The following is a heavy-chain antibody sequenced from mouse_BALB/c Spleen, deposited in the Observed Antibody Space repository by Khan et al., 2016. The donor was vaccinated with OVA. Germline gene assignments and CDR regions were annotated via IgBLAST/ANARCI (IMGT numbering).Heavy chain of an antibody. CDR3: ARGRAS. V-gene: IGHV3-2*02. Sequence: EVQLQESGPGLVKPSQSLSLTCTVTGYSITSDYARKWNRQLPGNKLEWMGSISYSGTTSYTPSLKSRAPITRDTSKNQSFLQLNCVTTEDTATYFCARGRASWGQGTLVTVSA. D-gene: IGHD3-3*01. CDR1: GYSITSDYA. J-gene: IGHJ3*01. CDR2: ISYSGTT.